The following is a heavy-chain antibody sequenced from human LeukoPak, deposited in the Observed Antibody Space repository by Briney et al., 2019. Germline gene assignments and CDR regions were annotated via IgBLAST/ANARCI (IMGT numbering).Heavy chain of an antibody. Sequence: SETLTLTCAAYGGSFSSYYRRWIRQPPGKGLEWIGEINHSGSTNYNPSLKSRVTISVDTSNNQFSLKLSSVTAADTAVYYCATITVCECRSRGYYGSFYPWGQGTLVTVSS. V-gene: IGHV4-34*01. CDR2: INHSGST. J-gene: IGHJ5*02. CDR1: GGSFSSYY. CDR3: ATITVCECRSRGYYGSFYP. D-gene: IGHD3-22*01.